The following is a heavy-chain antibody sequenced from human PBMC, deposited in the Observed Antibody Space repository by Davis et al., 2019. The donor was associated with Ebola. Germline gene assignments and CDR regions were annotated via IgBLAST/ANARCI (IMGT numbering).Heavy chain of an antibody. J-gene: IGHJ4*02. V-gene: IGHV3-33*05. CDR1: GFTFSSYG. D-gene: IGHD3-10*01. CDR2: ISYDGSNK. CDR3: TCTWSSFDY. Sequence: GESLKISCAASGFTFSSYGMHWVRQAPGKGLEWVAVISYDGSNKYYADSVKGRFTISRDNSKNTLYLQMNSLKTEDTAVYYCTCTWSSFDYWGQGTLVTVSS.